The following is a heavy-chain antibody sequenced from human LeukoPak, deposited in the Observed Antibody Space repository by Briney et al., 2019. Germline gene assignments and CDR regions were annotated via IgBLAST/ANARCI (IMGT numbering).Heavy chain of an antibody. V-gene: IGHV3-23*01. Sequence: GGSLRLSCAASGFIFNNYAMSWVRQAPGKGLEWVSAISGSGASKYYADSVKGRFTISRDNSKNTLHLQMNSLRVEDTAVYYCARDQGAVAAPRGLDYYYYYGMDVWGQGTTVTVSS. CDR3: ARDQGAVAAPRGLDYYYYYGMDV. J-gene: IGHJ6*02. D-gene: IGHD6-19*01. CDR1: GFIFNNYA. CDR2: ISGSGASK.